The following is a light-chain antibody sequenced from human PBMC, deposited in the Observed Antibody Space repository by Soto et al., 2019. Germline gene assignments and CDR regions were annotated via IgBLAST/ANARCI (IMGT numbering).Light chain of an antibody. CDR1: STDIGTYDH. J-gene: IGLJ1*01. V-gene: IGLV2-14*01. Sequence: QSALTRPASVSGSPGQSITISCTGTSTDIGTYDHVSWYQQYPGKVPQLIIYEVSNRPSGLSSRFSGSKSGNAASLTISGLQVEDEADYYCCSYTTGSTLVFGTGTKLTVL. CDR3: CSYTTGSTLV. CDR2: EVS.